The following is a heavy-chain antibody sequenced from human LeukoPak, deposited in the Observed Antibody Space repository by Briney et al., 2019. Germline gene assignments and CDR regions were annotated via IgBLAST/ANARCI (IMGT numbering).Heavy chain of an antibody. Sequence: SETLSLTCTVSGGSINSYYWSWIRQPPGKGLEWIGYIYYSGSTNYNPSLKSRVTISVDTSKNQFSLKLSSVTAADTAVYYCARDHEDPYYFDYWGQGTLVTVSS. CDR1: GGSINSYY. V-gene: IGHV4-59*01. CDR2: IYYSGST. J-gene: IGHJ4*02. CDR3: ARDHEDPYYFDY.